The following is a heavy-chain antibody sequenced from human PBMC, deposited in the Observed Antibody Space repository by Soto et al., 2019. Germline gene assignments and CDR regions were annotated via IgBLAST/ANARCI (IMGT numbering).Heavy chain of an antibody. CDR1: GFTFSIYA. J-gene: IGHJ4*02. V-gene: IGHV3-23*01. CDR2: ISGSGGST. D-gene: IGHD3-3*01. Sequence: PGGSVRLPCAASGFTFSIYAMSWFRQAPGKGLEWVSAISGSGGSTYYADSVKGRFTTSRDNSKNTLYLQMNSLRAEDTAVYYCPKLERCPLYCFDSWGQGTLVTFSS. CDR3: PKLERCPLYCFDS.